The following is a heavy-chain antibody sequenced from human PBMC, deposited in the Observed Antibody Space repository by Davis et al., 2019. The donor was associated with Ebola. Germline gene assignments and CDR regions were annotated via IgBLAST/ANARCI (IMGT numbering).Heavy chain of an antibody. CDR3: ARDSYSSSWYWFDP. CDR2: INHSGST. J-gene: IGHJ5*02. V-gene: IGHV4-34*01. CDR1: GGSFSGYY. D-gene: IGHD6-13*01. Sequence: MPSETLSLTCAVYGGSFSGYYWSWIRQPPGKGLEWIGEINHSGSTNYNPSLKSRVTISVDTSKNQFSLKLSSVTAADTAVYYCARDSYSSSWYWFDPWGQGTLVTVSS.